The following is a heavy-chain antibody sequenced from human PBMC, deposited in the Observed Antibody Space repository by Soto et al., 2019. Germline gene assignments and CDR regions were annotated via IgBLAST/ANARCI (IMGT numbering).Heavy chain of an antibody. CDR1: GGSISSYY. V-gene: IGHV4-59*01. CDR3: AREIRELAAAVGAFDY. J-gene: IGHJ4*02. Sequence: PSETLSLTCTVSGGSISSYYWSWIRQPPGRGLEWIGYIYYSGSTNYNPSLKSRVTISVDTSKNQFSLKLSSVTAADTAVYYCAREIRELAAAVGAFDYWGQGTLVTVSS. D-gene: IGHD6-13*01. CDR2: IYYSGST.